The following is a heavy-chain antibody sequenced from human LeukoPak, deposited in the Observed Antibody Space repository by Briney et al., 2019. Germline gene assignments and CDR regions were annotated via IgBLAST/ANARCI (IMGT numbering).Heavy chain of an antibody. J-gene: IGHJ5*02. V-gene: IGHV4-38-2*02. CDR2: IYHSGST. CDR1: GYSISSGYY. Sequence: SETLSLTCTVSGYSISSGYYWGWIRQPPGKGLEWIGSIYHSGSTNYNPSLKSRVTISVDKSKNQFSLKLSSVTAADTAVYYCARDRGAMSGFNWFDPWGQGTLVTVSS. D-gene: IGHD2-15*01. CDR3: ARDRGAMSGFNWFDP.